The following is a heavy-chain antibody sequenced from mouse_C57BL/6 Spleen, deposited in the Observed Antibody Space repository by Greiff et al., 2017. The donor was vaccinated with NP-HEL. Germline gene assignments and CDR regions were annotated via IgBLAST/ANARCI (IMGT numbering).Heavy chain of an antibody. J-gene: IGHJ2*01. CDR2: IHPNSGST. Sequence: QVQLKQPGAELVKPGASVKLSCKASGYTFTSYWMHWVKQRPGQGLEWIGMIHPNSGSTNYNEKFKSKATLTVDKSSSTAYMQLSSLTSEDSTVYYCAGATVDYFDYWGKGTTLTVSS. CDR1: GYTFTSYW. V-gene: IGHV1-64*01. D-gene: IGHD1-1*01. CDR3: AGATVDYFDY.